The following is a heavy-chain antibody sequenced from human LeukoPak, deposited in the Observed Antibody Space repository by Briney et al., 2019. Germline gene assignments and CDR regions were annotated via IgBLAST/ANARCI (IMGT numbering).Heavy chain of an antibody. D-gene: IGHD3/OR15-3a*01. Sequence: ASVKVSCKASGYTFTSYGISWVRQAPGQGLEGMGWISAYNGNTNYAQKLQGRVTMTTDTSTSTAYMELRSLRSDDTAVYYCARVLDLYYYMDVWGKGTTVTVSS. CDR3: ARVLDLYYYMDV. CDR1: GYTFTSYG. J-gene: IGHJ6*03. V-gene: IGHV1-18*01. CDR2: ISAYNGNT.